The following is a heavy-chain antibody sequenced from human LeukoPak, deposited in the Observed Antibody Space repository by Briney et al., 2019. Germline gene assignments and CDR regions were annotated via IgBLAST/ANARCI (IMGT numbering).Heavy chain of an antibody. CDR3: AKDDRIQVRRYNYNY. V-gene: IGHV3-23*01. D-gene: IGHD5-18*01. J-gene: IGHJ4*02. CDR2: ISSSGGST. CDR1: GLTFISYG. Sequence: GSLRHSCASSGLTFISYGMSWINQAPGKGLEWVSTISSSGGSTSYADSVKGRFTISRDNSKNTLYLQMNSLRAEDTAVYYCAKDDRIQVRRYNYNYWGQGALVTVSS.